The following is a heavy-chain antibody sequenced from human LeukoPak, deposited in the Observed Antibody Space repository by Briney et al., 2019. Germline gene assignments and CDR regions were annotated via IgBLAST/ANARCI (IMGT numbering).Heavy chain of an antibody. CDR1: GGSFSGYY. CDR2: INHSGST. Sequence: SETLSLTCAVYGGSFSGYYWSWIRQPPGKGLEWIGEINHSGSTNYNPSLKSRVTISVDTSKNQFSLKLSSVTAADTAVYYCARLSYRITMVRGRGLDPWGQGTLVTVSS. V-gene: IGHV4-34*01. D-gene: IGHD3-10*01. J-gene: IGHJ5*02. CDR3: ARLSYRITMVRGRGLDP.